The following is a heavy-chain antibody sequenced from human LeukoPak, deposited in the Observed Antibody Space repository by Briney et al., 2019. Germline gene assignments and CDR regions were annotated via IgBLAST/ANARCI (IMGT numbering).Heavy chain of an antibody. V-gene: IGHV1-2*02. Sequence: ASVKVSCKASGYTFTGYYMHWVRQAPGQGLEWMGWINPNSGGTNYAQKFQGRVTMTRDTSISTAYMELSRLRYDDTAVCYCARAIMTTVVKVLAYWGQGTLVTVSS. D-gene: IGHD4-23*01. CDR1: GYTFTGYY. J-gene: IGHJ4*02. CDR2: INPNSGGT. CDR3: ARAIMTTVVKVLAY.